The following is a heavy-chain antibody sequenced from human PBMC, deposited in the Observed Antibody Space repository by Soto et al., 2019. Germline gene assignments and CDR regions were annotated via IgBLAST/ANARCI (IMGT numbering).Heavy chain of an antibody. D-gene: IGHD3-16*01. CDR2: IYPGDSDT. J-gene: IGHJ6*02. CDR3: ERLRQPIGYYYGMDV. CDR1: GYSFTSYW. V-gene: IGHV5-51*01. Sequence: PGESLKLSCKGSGYSFTSYWIGWVRQMPGKGLEWMGIIYPGDSDTRYSPSFQGQVTISADKSISTAYLQWSSLKASDTAMYYCERLRQPIGYYYGMDVWGQGTTVTVSS.